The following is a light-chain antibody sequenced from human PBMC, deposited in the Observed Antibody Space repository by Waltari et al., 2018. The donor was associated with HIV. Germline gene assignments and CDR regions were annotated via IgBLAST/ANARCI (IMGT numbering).Light chain of an antibody. Sequence: SSELTQDPAVSVALGQTVRITCQGDSLRSYYASWYQQKPGQDPVLFIYNNNNRPSGIPDRFSGSSSGNTASLTITGAQAEDEADYYCNSRDSSGKHHWVFGGGTKLTVL. V-gene: IGLV3-19*01. CDR2: NNN. CDR1: SLRSYY. CDR3: NSRDSSGKHHWV. J-gene: IGLJ3*02.